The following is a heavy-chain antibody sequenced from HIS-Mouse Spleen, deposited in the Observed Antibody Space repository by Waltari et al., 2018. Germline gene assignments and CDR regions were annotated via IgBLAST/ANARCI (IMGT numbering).Heavy chain of an antibody. D-gene: IGHD7-27*01. CDR2: TYYRSKWYN. V-gene: IGHV6-1*01. J-gene: IGHJ3*02. Sequence: QVQLQQSGPGLVQPSQTPSLTCAIPGDSVPSNSAAWHWIRQSPSRGLEWLGRTYYRSKWYNDYAVSVKSRITINPDTSKNQFSLQLNSVTPEDTAVYYCARVTGDDAFDIWGQGTMVTVSS. CDR3: ARVTGDDAFDI. CDR1: GDSVPSNSAA.